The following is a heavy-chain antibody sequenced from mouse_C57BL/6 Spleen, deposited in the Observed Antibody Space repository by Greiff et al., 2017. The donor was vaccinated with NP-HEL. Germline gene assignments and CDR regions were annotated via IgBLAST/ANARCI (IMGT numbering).Heavy chain of an antibody. Sequence: EVKLQESGGGLVKPGGSLKLSCAASGFTFSSYTMSWVRQTPEKRLEWVATISGGGGNTYYPDSVKGRFTISRDNAKNTLYLQMSSLRSEDTALYYCARGGNYVGYWGQGTTLTVSS. J-gene: IGHJ2*01. V-gene: IGHV5-9*01. CDR1: GFTFSSYT. CDR2: ISGGGGNT. CDR3: ARGGNYVGY.